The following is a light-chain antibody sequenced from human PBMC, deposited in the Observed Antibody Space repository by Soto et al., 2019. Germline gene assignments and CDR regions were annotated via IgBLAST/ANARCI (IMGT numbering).Light chain of an antibody. V-gene: IGKV3-15*01. Sequence: EIGMTQSPATLSVSPGERATLSCRASQSIGSNLAWYQQKPGQAPRLLIYGASTRATGIPARFSGSGSGTEFTLTISSLQSEDFAVYYCQQYNNWPITFGQGTRLEIK. CDR3: QQYNNWPIT. J-gene: IGKJ5*01. CDR1: QSIGSN. CDR2: GAS.